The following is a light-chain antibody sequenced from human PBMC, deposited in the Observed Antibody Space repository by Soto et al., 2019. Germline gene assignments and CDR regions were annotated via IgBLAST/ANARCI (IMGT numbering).Light chain of an antibody. V-gene: IGKV3-20*01. J-gene: IGKJ1*01. Sequence: EIVFTQSPGSLSLSPGDGATLSCRASQSVSTNYLAWFQQKPGQAPRLLIYGAHIRAIGIADRFRGSGSGTDFTLTISXLEPEDFAVYYCQQYHSLPRPFGQGTKV. CDR2: GAH. CDR1: QSVSTNY. CDR3: QQYHSLPRP.